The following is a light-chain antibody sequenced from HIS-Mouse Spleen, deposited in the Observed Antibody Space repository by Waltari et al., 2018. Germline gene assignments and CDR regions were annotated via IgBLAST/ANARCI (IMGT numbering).Light chain of an antibody. CDR2: DGS. Sequence: SYVLTQPPSVSVAPGKTARITCGGNNIGSKSVHWYQQKPGQAPVLVVYDGSDRPSGIPEGFSGSNAGNTATLTISRVEAGDEADYYCQVWDSSSDHVVFGGGTKLTVL. J-gene: IGLJ2*01. CDR1: NIGSKS. CDR3: QVWDSSSDHVV. V-gene: IGLV3-21*03.